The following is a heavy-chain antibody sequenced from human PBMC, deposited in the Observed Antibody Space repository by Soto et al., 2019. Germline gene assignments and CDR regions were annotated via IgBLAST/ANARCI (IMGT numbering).Heavy chain of an antibody. D-gene: IGHD2-2*03. CDR2: ISDYNGNT. Sequence: GASVNGSCKSSGYTFNNYGIGWVRQAPGQGLELMGWISDYNGNTNYAQKFRARLTMTTXXXXXXVXMXLRXXRSDDTAVYYCVRDGGCGYSFFSSKPCFDYWG. CDR3: VRDGGCGYSFFSSKPCFDY. J-gene: IGHJ4*01. CDR1: GYTFNNYG. V-gene: IGHV1-18*01.